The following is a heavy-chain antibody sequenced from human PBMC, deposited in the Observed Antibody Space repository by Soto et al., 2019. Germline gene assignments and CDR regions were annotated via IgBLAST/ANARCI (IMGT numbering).Heavy chain of an antibody. CDR3: ARVGTCGYCCDTSTYCLDY. Sequence: PGGSLRLSCEVSGFSFGSFPMNWVRQAPGRRLEWVSYISSLGNTINYADSVRGRFSVSRDNGKNTRYLQMDSLRDEDTAAYFCARVGTCGYCCDTSTYCLDYWGKRSQVTVSS. CDR1: GFSFGSFP. D-gene: IGHD2-15*01. CDR2: ISSLGNTI. V-gene: IGHV3-48*02. J-gene: IGHJ4*01.